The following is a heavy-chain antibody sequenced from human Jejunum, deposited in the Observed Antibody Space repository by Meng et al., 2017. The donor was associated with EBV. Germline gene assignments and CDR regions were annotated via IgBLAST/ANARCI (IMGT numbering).Heavy chain of an antibody. CDR2: VSYGGSDK. Sequence: VQTVASGGGVVQSGRDLVVSCAASGFTFGDYAMHWCRQAPGKGLEWVALVSYGGSDKLYADSVKGRFTIYRDNSDNTLFLQMNSLKPEDTAVYYCAKERRGFYAEHWGQGTLVTVSS. D-gene: IGHD1-14*01. V-gene: IGHV3-30*04. J-gene: IGHJ4*02. CDR3: AKERRGFYAEH. CDR1: GFTFGDYA.